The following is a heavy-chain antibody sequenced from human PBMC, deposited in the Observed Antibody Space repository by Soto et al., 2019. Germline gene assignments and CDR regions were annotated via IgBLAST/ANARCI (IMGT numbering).Heavy chain of an antibody. CDR2: INHSGTV. J-gene: IGHJ4*02. CDR3: ARAGAALVRGSIGGFDY. V-gene: IGHV4-34*01. Sequence: QVHLQQWGAGLLKPSETLSLTCAVNGGAFNGYYWTWIRQSPGKGLQWIGEINHSGTVDYNPSLKSRVPFSIDTSKKQFSLTLTSVTAADTAVYYCARAGAALVRGSIGGFDYWGQGTLVSVSS. D-gene: IGHD3-10*01. CDR1: GGAFNGYY.